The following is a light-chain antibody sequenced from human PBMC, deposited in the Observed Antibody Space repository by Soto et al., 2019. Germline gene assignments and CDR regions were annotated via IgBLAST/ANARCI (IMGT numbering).Light chain of an antibody. CDR2: EVT. CDR1: SSDVGGYNY. Sequence: QSVLTQAASVSRSPGQSITISYTGTSSDVGGYNYVSWYQQHPGKAPKLMIYEVTNRPSGVSNRFSGSKSGNTASLTISGLQAEDEADYYCSSYTSRSTLVFATGTKVTVL. CDR3: SSYTSRSTLV. V-gene: IGLV2-14*01. J-gene: IGLJ1*01.